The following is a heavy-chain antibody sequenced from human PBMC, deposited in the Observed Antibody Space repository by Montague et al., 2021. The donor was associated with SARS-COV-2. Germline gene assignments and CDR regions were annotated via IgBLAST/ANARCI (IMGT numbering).Heavy chain of an antibody. J-gene: IGHJ3*02. CDR3: ARGAGYSSSWYLAFEI. D-gene: IGHD6-13*01. V-gene: IGHV4-59*01. CDR1: SGSISSYY. Sequence: SEPLSLTCTVSSGSISSYYWSWIRQPPGKGLEWIGYIYYSGSTNYNPSLKSRGTISVDTSKNQFSLKLSSVTAADTAVYYCARGAGYSSSWYLAFEIWGQGTMVTVSS. CDR2: IYYSGST.